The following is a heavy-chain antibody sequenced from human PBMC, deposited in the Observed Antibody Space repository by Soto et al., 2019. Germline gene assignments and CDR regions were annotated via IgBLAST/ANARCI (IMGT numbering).Heavy chain of an antibody. CDR1: GGSISSNKW. D-gene: IGHD2-2*01. V-gene: IGHV4-4*02. CDR2: IYHSGST. Sequence: KTSETLSLTCAVYGGSISSNKWWSWVRQPPGKGLEWIGEIYHSGSTNYNPSLKSRVTISLDKSKNQFSLKLTSVTAADSAVYYCARDDHIVVVPTSLGAMDVWGQGTTATVSS. CDR3: ARDDHIVVVPTSLGAMDV. J-gene: IGHJ6*02.